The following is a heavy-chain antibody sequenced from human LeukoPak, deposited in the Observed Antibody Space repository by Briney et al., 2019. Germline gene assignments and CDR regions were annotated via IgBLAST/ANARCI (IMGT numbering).Heavy chain of an antibody. CDR1: GFTFGRYW. J-gene: IGHJ1*01. D-gene: IGHD3-22*01. Sequence: GGSLRLSCAASGFTFGRYWMHWVRQAPGKGLVWVSRINGDGSTTSYADSVKGGFTISRDNAKNTLYLQMNSLRAEDTAVYYCATGNYYDSRGYYTFGHWGQGTLVTVSS. V-gene: IGHV3-74*01. CDR2: INGDGSTT. CDR3: ATGNYYDSRGYYTFGH.